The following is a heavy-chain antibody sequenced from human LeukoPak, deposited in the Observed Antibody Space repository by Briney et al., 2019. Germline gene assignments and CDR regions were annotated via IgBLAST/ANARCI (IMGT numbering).Heavy chain of an antibody. D-gene: IGHD5-18*01. V-gene: IGHV1-24*01. CDR1: GYTLTELS. CDR3: ARDFYSYGQTYYFDY. CDR2: FDPEDGET. Sequence: GASVKVSCKVSGYTLTELSMHWVRQAPGKGLEWMGGFDPEDGETIYAQKFQGRVTITADESTSTAYMELSSLRSEDTAVYYCARDFYSYGQTYYFDYWGQGTLVTVSS. J-gene: IGHJ4*02.